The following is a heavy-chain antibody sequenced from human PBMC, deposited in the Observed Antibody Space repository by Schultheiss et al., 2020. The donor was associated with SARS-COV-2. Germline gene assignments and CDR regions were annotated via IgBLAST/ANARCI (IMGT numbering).Heavy chain of an antibody. J-gene: IGHJ3*02. CDR2: IWYDGSNK. D-gene: IGHD3-3*01. Sequence: GGSLRLSCAASGFTFSSYGMHWVRQAPGKGLEWVAVIWYDGSNKYYADSVKGRFTISRDNSKNTLYLQMNSLRAEDTAVYYCARGIPEWLIFPGGDAFDIWGQGTMVTVSS. V-gene: IGHV3-33*01. CDR3: ARGIPEWLIFPGGDAFDI. CDR1: GFTFSSYG.